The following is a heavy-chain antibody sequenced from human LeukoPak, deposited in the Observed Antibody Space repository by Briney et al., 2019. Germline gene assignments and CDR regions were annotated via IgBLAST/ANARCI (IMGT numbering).Heavy chain of an antibody. J-gene: IGHJ4*02. CDR2: ISAYNGNT. D-gene: IGHD3-10*01. CDR1: GYTFISYG. Sequence: ASVKVSCKASGYTFISYGISWVRQAPGQGLEWMGWISAYNGNTNYAQKSQGRVTMTTDTSTSIAYMEVRSLRSDDTAVYYCARDRYYGSGSYWRYFDYWGQGTLVTVSS. V-gene: IGHV1-18*04. CDR3: ARDRYYGSGSYWRYFDY.